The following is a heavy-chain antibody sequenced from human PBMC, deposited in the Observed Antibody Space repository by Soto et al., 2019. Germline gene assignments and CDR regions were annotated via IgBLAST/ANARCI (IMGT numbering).Heavy chain of an antibody. CDR2: IYYSGST. Sequence: PSETLSLTCTVSGGSISSGGYYWSWIRQHPGKGLEWIGYIYYSGSTYYNPSLKSRVTISVDMSKNQFSLKLTSVTAADTAVYYCARDIGYSYGSSLAYWGQGTLVTVSS. CDR3: ARDIGYSYGSSLAY. D-gene: IGHD5-18*01. V-gene: IGHV4-31*03. J-gene: IGHJ4*02. CDR1: GGSISSGGYY.